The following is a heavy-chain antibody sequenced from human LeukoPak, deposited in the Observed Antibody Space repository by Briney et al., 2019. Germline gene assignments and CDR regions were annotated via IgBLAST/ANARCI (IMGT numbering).Heavy chain of an antibody. Sequence: GASVKVSCKASGYTFTGYYMHWVRQAPGQGLEWMGWINPNSGGTNYAQKFQGWVTMTRDTSISTAYMELSRLSSDDTAVYYCARDGGGGIQLWPYYDYWGQGTLVTVSS. V-gene: IGHV1-2*04. CDR3: ARDGGGGIQLWPYYDY. CDR2: INPNSGGT. J-gene: IGHJ4*02. D-gene: IGHD5-18*01. CDR1: GYTFTGYY.